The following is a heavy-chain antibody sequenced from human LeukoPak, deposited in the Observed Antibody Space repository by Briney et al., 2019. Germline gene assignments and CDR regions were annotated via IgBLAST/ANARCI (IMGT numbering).Heavy chain of an antibody. CDR3: ARELSLRGKGWSGYYTARYYYYYMDV. CDR2: INHSGST. CDR1: GGSFSGYY. V-gene: IGHV4-34*01. D-gene: IGHD3-3*01. Sequence: PSETLSLTCAVYGGSFSGYYWSWIRQPPGKGLEWIGEINHSGSTNYNPSLKSRVTISVDTSKNQFSLQLNSVTPEDTAVYYCARELSLRGKGWSGYYTARYYYYYMDVWGKGTTVTVSS. J-gene: IGHJ6*03.